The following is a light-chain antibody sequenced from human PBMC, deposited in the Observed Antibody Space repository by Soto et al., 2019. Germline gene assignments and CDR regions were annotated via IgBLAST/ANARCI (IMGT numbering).Light chain of an antibody. V-gene: IGLV1-40*01. CDR2: GNS. Sequence: QSVLTQPPSVSGAPGQRVTISCTGSSSNIGAGYDVHWYQQLPGTAPKLLIYGNSNRPSGVPDRFSCSKSGTSASLAITGFRAEDEAEYYCQSYDSSLSGSNVFGTGTKVTVL. CDR1: SSNIGAGYD. J-gene: IGLJ1*01. CDR3: QSYDSSLSGSNV.